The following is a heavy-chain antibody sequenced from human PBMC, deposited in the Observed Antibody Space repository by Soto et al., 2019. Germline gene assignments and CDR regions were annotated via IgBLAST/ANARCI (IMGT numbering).Heavy chain of an antibody. CDR1: GYSFTKYG. Sequence: ASVKVSCKTSGYSFTKYGLHWVRQAPGQRLEWMGWINPGNGDTKYSQKFQGRVTITRDTSGTTAYMELSSLRSEDSVVFYCARTDCSSTSCYNYYYYGMDVWGQGTTVTVSS. V-gene: IGHV1-3*01. D-gene: IGHD2-2*01. J-gene: IGHJ6*02. CDR3: ARTDCSSTSCYNYYYYGMDV. CDR2: INPGNGDT.